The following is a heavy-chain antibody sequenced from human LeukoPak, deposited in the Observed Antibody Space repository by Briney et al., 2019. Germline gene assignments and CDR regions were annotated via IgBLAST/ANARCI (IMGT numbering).Heavy chain of an antibody. CDR3: ASRPFETTVVPWDFY. CDR2: IYPGDSDT. J-gene: IGHJ4*02. Sequence: VESLKISCKGSGYSFTSYWIGWVHQMPGKGLEWMGIIYPGDSDTRYSPSFQGQVTISADKSISTAYLQWSSLKASDTAMYYCASRPFETTVVPWDFYWGQGTQVTVSS. CDR1: GYSFTSYW. V-gene: IGHV5-51*07. D-gene: IGHD4-23*01.